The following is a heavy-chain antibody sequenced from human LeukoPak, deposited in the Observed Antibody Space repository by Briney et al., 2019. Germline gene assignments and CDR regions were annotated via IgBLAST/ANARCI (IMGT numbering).Heavy chain of an antibody. CDR3: AREYSTSLDY. D-gene: IGHD2-15*01. CDR1: GDSVSSNSAA. CDR2: TYSRSKWYN. Sequence: SQTLSLTCVISGDSVSSNSAAWNWIRQSPSRGLEWLGRTYSRSKWYNDYAVSVQGRVTINPDTSKNQFSLQLNSVTPEDTAVYYCAREYSTSLDYWGQGILVTVSS. J-gene: IGHJ4*02. V-gene: IGHV6-1*01.